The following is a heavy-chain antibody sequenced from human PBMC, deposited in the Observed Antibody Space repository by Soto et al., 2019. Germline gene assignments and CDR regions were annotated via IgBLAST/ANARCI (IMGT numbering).Heavy chain of an antibody. J-gene: IGHJ6*02. V-gene: IGHV3-7*05. Sequence: EVQLVESGGGLVKPGGSLRLSCAAPGFTFGDHWMTWVRQAPGKGLEWVANIKQDGGGKYYVDSVKGRFTISRDNAENSLYLQMNSLRAEDTAVYYCARHGLGYYGLDVWGQGTTVTVSS. CDR1: GFTFGDHW. CDR3: ARHGLGYYGLDV. CDR2: IKQDGGGK.